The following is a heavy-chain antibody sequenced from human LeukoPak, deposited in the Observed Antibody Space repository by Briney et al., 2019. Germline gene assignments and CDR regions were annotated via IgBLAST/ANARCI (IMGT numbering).Heavy chain of an antibody. CDR2: INHSGST. Sequence: PSETLSLTCAVYGGSFSGYYWSWIRQPPGKGLEWIGEINHSGSTNYNPSLKSRVTISVDTSKNQFSLKLSSVTAADTAVYYCARVESGYSYGSLDYWGQGTLVTASS. V-gene: IGHV4-34*01. CDR1: GGSFSGYY. CDR3: ARVESGYSYGSLDY. J-gene: IGHJ4*02. D-gene: IGHD5-18*01.